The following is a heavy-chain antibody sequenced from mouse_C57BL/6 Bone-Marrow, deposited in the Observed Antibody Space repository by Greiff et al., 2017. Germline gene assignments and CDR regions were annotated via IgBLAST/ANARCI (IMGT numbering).Heavy chain of an antibody. V-gene: IGHV1-63*01. Sequence: QVQLQQSGAELVRPGTSVKMSCKASGYTFTNYWIGWAKQRPGHGLEWIGDIYPGGGYPNYNEKFKGKATLTADKSSSTAYMQFSSLTSEDSAIYYCARGEGPLCDDWGKGTTLTVSS. CDR1: GYTFTNYW. CDR3: ARGEGPLCDD. J-gene: IGHJ2*01. CDR2: IYPGGGYP.